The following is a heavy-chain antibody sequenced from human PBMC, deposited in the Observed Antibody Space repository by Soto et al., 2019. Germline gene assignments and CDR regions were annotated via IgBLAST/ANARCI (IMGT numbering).Heavy chain of an antibody. CDR3: ARMMSTSKINDACDS. D-gene: IGHD2-2*01. CDR1: GFSLTTYV. V-gene: IGHV3-33*05. Sequence: QVQLVESGGGVVQPGRSLRLSCVASGFSLTTYVIHWVRRAPGKGLEWVAVLSFDGAYVDFADSVKGRFSISRDTSKNTVYLKRNTLKVEDTAVDHCARMMSTSKINDACDSWGRGTEVAVSA. J-gene: IGHJ3*02. CDR2: LSFDGAYV.